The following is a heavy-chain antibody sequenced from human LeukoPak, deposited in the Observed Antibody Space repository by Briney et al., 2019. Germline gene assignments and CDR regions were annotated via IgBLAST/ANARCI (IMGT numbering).Heavy chain of an antibody. CDR2: IYTSGST. V-gene: IGHV4-4*07. Sequence: SETLSLTCTISGGSISSYYWSWIRQPAGKGLEWIGRIYTSGSTNYNPSLKSRVTMSVDTSKNQFSLKLSSVTAADTAVYYCAGDVLGYCSGGSCYSPWFDPWGQGTLVTVSS. CDR1: GGSISSYY. CDR3: AGDVLGYCSGGSCYSPWFDP. D-gene: IGHD2-15*01. J-gene: IGHJ5*02.